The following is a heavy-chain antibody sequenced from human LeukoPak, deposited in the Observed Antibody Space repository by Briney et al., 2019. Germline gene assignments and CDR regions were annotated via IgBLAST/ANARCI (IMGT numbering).Heavy chain of an antibody. CDR3: ARETGGGFDY. D-gene: IGHD1-14*01. V-gene: IGHV3-74*01. Sequence: PGGSLRLSCAASGFTFTNYWMHWVRQVPGEGLMWLSRINSDGSTSSYAGSVKGRFTISRDNAKNTLYLQLNTLRVEDTAVYYCARETGGGFDYWGQGPLVSVSS. CDR1: GFTFTNYW. J-gene: IGHJ4*02. CDR2: INSDGSTS.